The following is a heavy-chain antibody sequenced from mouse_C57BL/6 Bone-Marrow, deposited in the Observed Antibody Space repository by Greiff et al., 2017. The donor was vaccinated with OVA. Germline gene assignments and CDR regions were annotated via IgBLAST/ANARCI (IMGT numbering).Heavy chain of an antibody. CDR1: GFTFSDYG. D-gene: IGHD1-1*01. V-gene: IGHV5-15*01. CDR2: ISNLAYSI. J-gene: IGHJ4*01. CDR3: ARSGKNAMDY. Sequence: EVQLQESGGGLVQPGGSLKLSCAASGFTFSDYGMAWVRQAPRKGPAWVAFISNLAYSIYYADTVTGRFTISRENAKNTLYLEMSSLRSEDTAMYYCARSGKNAMDYWGQGTSVTVSS.